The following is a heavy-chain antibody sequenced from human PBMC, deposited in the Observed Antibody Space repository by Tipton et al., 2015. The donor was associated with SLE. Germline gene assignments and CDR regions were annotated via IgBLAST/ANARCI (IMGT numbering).Heavy chain of an antibody. J-gene: IGHJ6*02. CDR1: GGSISSYY. Sequence: TLSLTCTVSGGSISSYYWSWIRQPPGKGLEWIGYIYYSGSTNYNPSLKSRVTISVDTSKNQFSLKLSSVTAADTAVYYCAGLYSSSWLPFGYYYYGMYVWVQGTTVTFSS. CDR3: AGLYSSSWLPFGYYYYGMYV. V-gene: IGHV4-59*12. CDR2: IYYSGST. D-gene: IGHD6-13*01.